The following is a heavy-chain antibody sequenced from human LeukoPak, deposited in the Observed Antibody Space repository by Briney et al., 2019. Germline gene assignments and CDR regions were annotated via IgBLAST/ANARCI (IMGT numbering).Heavy chain of an antibody. J-gene: IGHJ3*02. CDR2: INHSGST. CDR1: GGSFSGYY. Sequence: SETLSLTCAVYGGSFSGYYWSWIRQPPGKGLEWIGEINHSGSTNYNPSLKSRVTISVDTSKNQFSLKLSSVTAADTAVYYCARHGERHYDFWSGYYTGAFDIWGQGTMVTVSS. V-gene: IGHV4-34*01. D-gene: IGHD3-3*01. CDR3: ARHGERHYDFWSGYYTGAFDI.